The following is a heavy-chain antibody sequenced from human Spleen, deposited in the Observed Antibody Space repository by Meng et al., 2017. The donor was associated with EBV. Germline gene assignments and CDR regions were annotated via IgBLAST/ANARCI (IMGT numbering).Heavy chain of an antibody. Sequence: QECGPGRVKPSVSLPPTCTVSGASISTGSYYWTWIRQTPGKGLEWLGYVYFSWSTNYNPSLKSRVTMSIDTSKNQFSLNLRSATAADAAVYFCARGGYGTNYFDPWGQGTLVTVSS. V-gene: IGHV4-61*01. D-gene: IGHD4/OR15-4a*01. CDR1: GASISTGSYY. CDR2: VYFSWST. J-gene: IGHJ5*02. CDR3: ARGGYGTNYFDP.